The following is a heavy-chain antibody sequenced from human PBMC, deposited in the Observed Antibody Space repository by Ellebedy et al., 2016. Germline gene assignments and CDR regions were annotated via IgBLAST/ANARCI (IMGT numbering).Heavy chain of an antibody. CDR1: GGSISSSSYF. D-gene: IGHD3/OR15-3a*01. V-gene: IGHV4-39*07. CDR3: ARSGRKGGLFP. Sequence: SETLSLXXTVSGGSISSSSYFWGWIRQPPGKGLEWIGSVYYSGSTYYNPSLKSRVAISVDTSKNQFSLKLSSVTAADTAVYYCARSGRKGGLFPWGQGTLVTVSS. J-gene: IGHJ5*02. CDR2: VYYSGST.